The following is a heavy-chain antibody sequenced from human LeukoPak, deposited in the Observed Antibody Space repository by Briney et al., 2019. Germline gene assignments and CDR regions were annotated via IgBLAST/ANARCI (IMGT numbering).Heavy chain of an antibody. D-gene: IGHD2-15*01. CDR3: ARARLGYCSGGSCYSSNPGYYYYMDV. CDR2: IYSGGST. V-gene: IGHV3-66*01. Sequence: GGSLRLSCAVSGLTVSRTHMSWVRQAPGKGLEWVSVIYSGGSTYYADSVKGRFTISRDNSKNTLYLQMNSLRAEDTAVYYCARARLGYCSGGSCYSSNPGYYYYMDVWGKGTTVTVSS. CDR1: GLTVSRTH. J-gene: IGHJ6*03.